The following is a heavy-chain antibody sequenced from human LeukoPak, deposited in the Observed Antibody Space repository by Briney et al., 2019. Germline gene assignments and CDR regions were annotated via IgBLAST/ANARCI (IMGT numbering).Heavy chain of an antibody. Sequence: GGSLRLSCAASGFTFSSYGMHWVRQAPGKGLEWVAVISYDGSNKYYADSVKGRFTISRDNSKNTLYLQMNSLRAKDTAVYYCAKQGYCSGGSCVDYWGQGTLVTVSS. CDR1: GFTFSSYG. CDR3: AKQGYCSGGSCVDY. D-gene: IGHD2-15*01. V-gene: IGHV3-30*18. J-gene: IGHJ4*02. CDR2: ISYDGSNK.